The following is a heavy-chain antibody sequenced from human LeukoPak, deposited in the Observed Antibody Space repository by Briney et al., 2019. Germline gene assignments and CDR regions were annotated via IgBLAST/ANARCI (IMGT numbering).Heavy chain of an antibody. J-gene: IGHJ4*02. CDR1: GFTFVNYW. Sequence: GGSLRLSCAASGFTFVNYWMKWVRQAPGKGLVWVSRLNTDGSLATYADSVKGQFTISRDNAKNTLCLQMHSLRVDDTAVYYCARELDAAPTVDYWGQGTLVTVSS. D-gene: IGHD1-14*01. CDR2: LNTDGSLA. CDR3: ARELDAAPTVDY. V-gene: IGHV3-74*01.